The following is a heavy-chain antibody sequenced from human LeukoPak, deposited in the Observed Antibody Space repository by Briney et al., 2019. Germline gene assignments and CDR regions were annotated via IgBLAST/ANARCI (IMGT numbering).Heavy chain of an antibody. CDR3: ARDLRYDFWSGYYTTFDY. D-gene: IGHD3-3*01. CDR1: GFTFSSYS. CDR2: ISSSSSYI. Sequence: GGSLRLSCAASGFTFSSYSINWVRQAPGKGLEWVSSISSSSSYIYYADSVKGRFTISRDNAKNSLYLQMNSLRAEDTAVYYCARDLRYDFWSGYYTTFDYWGQGTLVTVSS. J-gene: IGHJ4*02. V-gene: IGHV3-21*01.